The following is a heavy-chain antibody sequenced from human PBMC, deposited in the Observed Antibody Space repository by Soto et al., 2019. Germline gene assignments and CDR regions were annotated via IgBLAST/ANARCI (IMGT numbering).Heavy chain of an antibody. V-gene: IGHV1-3*01. CDR1: GYTFTSYA. CDR2: INAGNGNT. Sequence: QVQLVQSGAEVKKPGASVKVSCKASGYTFTSYAMHWVRQAPGQRLEWMGWINAGNGNTKYSQKLQGRVTNTRDTSASTAYMELSSLRSEDTAVYYCPRAYSSSWSIYCDSWGQGNLVPVSS. CDR3: PRAYSSSWSIYCDS. D-gene: IGHD6-13*01. J-gene: IGHJ4*02.